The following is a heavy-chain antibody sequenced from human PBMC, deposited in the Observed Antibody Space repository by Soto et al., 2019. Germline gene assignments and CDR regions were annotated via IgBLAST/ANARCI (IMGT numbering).Heavy chain of an antibody. Sequence: QVQLMQSGAEVRKPGASVKVSCKASGYTFTDYDINWVRQATGQGLEWVGWMTPNSGNTGYAQKFQGRVTMTRDTSRSTAYMELSSLTSEDTAVYYCARNLYGTGSFDLGGQGTLVTVSS. J-gene: IGHJ4*02. CDR1: GYTFTDYD. CDR2: MTPNSGNT. V-gene: IGHV1-8*01. CDR3: ARNLYGTGSFDL. D-gene: IGHD3-10*01.